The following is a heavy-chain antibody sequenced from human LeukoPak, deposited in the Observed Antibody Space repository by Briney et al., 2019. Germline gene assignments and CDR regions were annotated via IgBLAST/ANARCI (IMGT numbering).Heavy chain of an antibody. D-gene: IGHD6-13*01. CDR2: IYTSGST. CDR1: GGSISSYY. V-gene: IGHV4-4*07. J-gene: IGHJ6*04. CDR3: ARPYSSSSPGMVDV. Sequence: SETLSLTCTVSGGSISSYYWSWIRQPAGKGLEWIGRIYTSGSTNYNPSLKSRVTISVDKSKNQFSLKLSSVTAADTAVYYCARPYSSSSPGMVDVWGKGTTVTVSS.